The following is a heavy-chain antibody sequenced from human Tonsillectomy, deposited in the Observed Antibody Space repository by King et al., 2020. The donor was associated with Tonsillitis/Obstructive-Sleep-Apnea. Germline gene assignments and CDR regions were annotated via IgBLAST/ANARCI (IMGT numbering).Heavy chain of an antibody. D-gene: IGHD3-22*01. CDR2: ILYDGSNQ. J-gene: IGHJ4*02. Sequence: VQLVESGGGVVQPGRSLRLSCAASVFTFSSYGMHWVRQAPGKGLEWVALILYDGSNQYYADSVKGRFAISRDDSKNTLYLQMNSLRVEDTAVYYCVKDDSSGYYYVDYWGQGTLVTVSS. CDR1: VFTFSSYG. CDR3: VKDDSSGYYYVDY. V-gene: IGHV3-30*18.